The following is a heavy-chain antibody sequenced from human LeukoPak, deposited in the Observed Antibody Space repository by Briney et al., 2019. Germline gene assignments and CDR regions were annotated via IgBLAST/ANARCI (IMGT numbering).Heavy chain of an antibody. CDR3: ARARYYYGSGRQGPFDY. CDR1: GGSISSGGHS. V-gene: IGHV4-61*08. D-gene: IGHD3-10*01. CDR2: IYYSGST. Sequence: KSSETLSLTCTVSGGSISSGGHSWSWIRQPPGKGLEWIGYIYYSGSTNYNPSLKSRVTISVDTSKNQFSLKLSSVTAADTAVYYCARARYYYGSGRQGPFDYWGQGTLVTVSS. J-gene: IGHJ4*02.